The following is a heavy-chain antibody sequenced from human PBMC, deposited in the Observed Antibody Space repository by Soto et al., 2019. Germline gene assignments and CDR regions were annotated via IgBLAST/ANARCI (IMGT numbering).Heavy chain of an antibody. D-gene: IGHD3-3*01. J-gene: IGHJ4*02. CDR1: GFTFSSYA. CDR3: AKESGFLEWLLQGEGPYYFDC. V-gene: IGHV3-23*01. Sequence: VQLLASGGGLVQPGGSLRLSCAASGFTFSSYAMSWVRQAPGKGLEWVSAISGSGGSTYYADSVKGRFTISRDNSKNTLYLQMNSLRAEETAVYYCAKESGFLEWLLQGEGPYYFDCWGQGTLVTVSS. CDR2: ISGSGGST.